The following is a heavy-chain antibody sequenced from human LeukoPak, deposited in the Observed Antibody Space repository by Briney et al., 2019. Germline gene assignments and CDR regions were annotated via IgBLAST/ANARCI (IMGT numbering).Heavy chain of an antibody. Sequence: ASVRVSCKASGYTFTSYGISWVRQAPGQGLEWMGWIGAYNGNTNYAQKLQGRVTMTTDTSTSTAYMELRSLRSDDTAVYYCARVADDYGDYWGGDFDYWGQGTLVTVSS. CDR2: IGAYNGNT. J-gene: IGHJ4*02. D-gene: IGHD4-17*01. CDR1: GYTFTSYG. CDR3: ARVADDYGDYWGGDFDY. V-gene: IGHV1-18*01.